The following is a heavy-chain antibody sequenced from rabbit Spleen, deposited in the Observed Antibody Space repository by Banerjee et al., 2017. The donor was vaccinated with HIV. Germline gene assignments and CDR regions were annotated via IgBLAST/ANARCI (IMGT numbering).Heavy chain of an antibody. V-gene: IGHV1S7*01. CDR1: GFSLTNYW. Sequence: QSLEESGGDLVQPGASLTLTCTASGFSLTNYWMTWVRQAPGKGLEWIGYIDPVFGITIYANSVKGRFTISRANAQNTVFLQLNSLTAAETAAYFCVREVDNILSLWGQGTLVT. CDR2: IDPVFGIT. J-gene: IGHJ4*01. CDR3: VREVDNILSL.